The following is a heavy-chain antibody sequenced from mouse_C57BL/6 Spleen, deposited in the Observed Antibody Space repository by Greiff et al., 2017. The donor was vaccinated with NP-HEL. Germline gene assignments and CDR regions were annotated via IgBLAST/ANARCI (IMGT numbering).Heavy chain of an antibody. J-gene: IGHJ1*03. CDR3: ATSMGDFDV. Sequence: LQESGPELVKPGASVKLSCKASGYTFTSYDINWVKQRPGQGLEWIGWIYPRDGSTKYNEKFKGKATLTVDTSSSTAYMELHSLTSEDSAVYFCATSMGDFDVWGTGTTVTVSS. D-gene: IGHD2-3*01. CDR2: IYPRDGST. V-gene: IGHV1-85*01. CDR1: GYTFTSYD.